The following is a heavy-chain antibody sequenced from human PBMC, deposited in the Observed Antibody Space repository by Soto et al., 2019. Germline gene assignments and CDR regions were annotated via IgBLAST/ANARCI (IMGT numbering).Heavy chain of an antibody. D-gene: IGHD2-8*02. V-gene: IGHV4-34*01. CDR1: GGSFSGYY. CDR3: ARDKITGRFDY. J-gene: IGHJ4*02. CDR2: INHSGST. Sequence: QVQLQQWGAGLLKPSETLSLTCAVYGGSFSGYYWTWIRQPPGTGLEWIGDINHSGSTNYNPSLKRRATTTVDSSKHQSSLKLTSVTDAATAVYYCARDKITGRFDYWGQGTLVTVSS.